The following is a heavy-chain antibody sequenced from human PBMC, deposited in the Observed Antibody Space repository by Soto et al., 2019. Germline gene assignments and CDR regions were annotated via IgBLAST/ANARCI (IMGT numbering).Heavy chain of an antibody. Sequence: LRLSCAASGFTFSSYGMHWVRQAPGKGLEWVAVISYDGSNKYYADSVKGRFTISRDNSKNTLYLQMNSLRAEDTAVYYCAKDRQDVIAAAGTFYYGMDVWGQGTTVTVS. D-gene: IGHD6-13*01. J-gene: IGHJ6*02. V-gene: IGHV3-30*18. CDR2: ISYDGSNK. CDR3: AKDRQDVIAAAGTFYYGMDV. CDR1: GFTFSSYG.